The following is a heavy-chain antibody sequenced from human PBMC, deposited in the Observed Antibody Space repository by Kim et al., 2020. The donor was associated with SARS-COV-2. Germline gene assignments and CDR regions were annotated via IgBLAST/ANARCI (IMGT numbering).Heavy chain of an antibody. J-gene: IGHJ4*02. Sequence: SETLSLSCTVSGGSISNSFNYWGWIRQRPGKGLEWIGSVYHSGSTYHSPSLKSRVTVSVDTSKNQFSLKVTSVTAPDTAVYFCARLPHDSSGYVDCWGQGILVTVSS. CDR2: VYHSGST. D-gene: IGHD3-22*01. CDR1: GGSISNSFNY. V-gene: IGHV4-39*01. CDR3: ARLPHDSSGYVDC.